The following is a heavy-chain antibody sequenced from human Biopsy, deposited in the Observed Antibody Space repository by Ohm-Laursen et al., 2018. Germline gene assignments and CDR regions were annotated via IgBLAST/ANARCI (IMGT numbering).Heavy chain of an antibody. Sequence: GTLSLTCTVSDGSINSYYWNWIRQPPGKGLEGIGYIYYSGSTNYNPSLRSRVTISVDRSKNQFSLELSSVTAADTAVYYCARVGAGAPSIDYFDYWGQGALVTVSS. CDR3: ARVGAGAPSIDYFDY. CDR2: IYYSGST. D-gene: IGHD1-26*01. V-gene: IGHV4-59*01. CDR1: DGSINSYY. J-gene: IGHJ4*02.